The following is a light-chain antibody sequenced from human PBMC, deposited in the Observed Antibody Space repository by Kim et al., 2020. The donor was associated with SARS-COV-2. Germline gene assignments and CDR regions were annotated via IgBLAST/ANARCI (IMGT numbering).Light chain of an antibody. J-gene: IGKJ4*01. CDR2: GAS. CDR3: QQYGRSSLT. V-gene: IGKV3-20*01. Sequence: SPGERATLSCRASQTVKNDNVAWYQQKSGQAPRLLVYGASTRAAGTPARFTGSGSGTDFTLTISRVESEDFAVYFCQQYGRSSLTFGGGTKVDIK. CDR1: QTVKNDN.